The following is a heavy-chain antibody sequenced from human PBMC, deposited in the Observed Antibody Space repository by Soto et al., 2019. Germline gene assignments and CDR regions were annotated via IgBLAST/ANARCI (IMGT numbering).Heavy chain of an antibody. V-gene: IGHV4-59*01. CDR2: TYYSGST. CDR3: ARAPYGGYFGWNWFDP. D-gene: IGHD5-12*01. J-gene: IGHJ5*02. CDR1: GGSISSYY. Sequence: QVQLQESGPGLVKPSETLSLTCTVSGGSISSYYWSWIRQPPGKGLEWIGYTYYSGSTNYNPSLKSRVTISVDTSKNQCSMKLSSVTAADTAVYYCARAPYGGYFGWNWFDPWGQGTLVTVSS.